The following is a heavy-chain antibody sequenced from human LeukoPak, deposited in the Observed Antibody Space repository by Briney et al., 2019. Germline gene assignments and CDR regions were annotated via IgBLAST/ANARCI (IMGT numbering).Heavy chain of an antibody. D-gene: IGHD1-26*01. CDR3: ARGGSYLSAFDI. CDR2: IKTDGSNT. J-gene: IGHJ3*02. Sequence: GGSLRLSCAASGFTFSSYWMHWVRQAPGKGLVWVSRIKTDGSNTNYADSVKGRFTISRDNSKNTLYLQMNSLRAEDTAVYYCARGGSYLSAFDIWGQGTMVTVSS. CDR1: GFTFSSYW. V-gene: IGHV3-74*01.